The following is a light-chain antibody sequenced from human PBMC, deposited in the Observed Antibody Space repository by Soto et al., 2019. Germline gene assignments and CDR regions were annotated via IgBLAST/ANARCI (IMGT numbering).Light chain of an antibody. J-gene: IGLJ2*01. V-gene: IGLV1-40*01. CDR1: SSNIGAGYD. Sequence: QSVLTQPPSVSGAPGQRVTISCTGSSSNIGAGYDVHWYQQLPGTAPKLLIYGNSNRPSGVPDRFSGSKSGTSASLAITGLQAEDDADYYCQSYDSSLSGYVVFVGGTKLTVL. CDR3: QSYDSSLSGYVV. CDR2: GNS.